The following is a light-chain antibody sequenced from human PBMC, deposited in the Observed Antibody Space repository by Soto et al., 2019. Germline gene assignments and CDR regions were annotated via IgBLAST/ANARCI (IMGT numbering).Light chain of an antibody. Sequence: DIQMTQSPSSLSASVGDRVTITCRASQDIRNYLGCYQQKPGKAPKRLIYAASSLQSGVPSRFSGSGSGTEFTLTISSLQPEDYATYYCLQHTVYPPPFGQGTKVEI. J-gene: IGKJ1*01. CDR2: AAS. V-gene: IGKV1-17*01. CDR1: QDIRNY. CDR3: LQHTVYPPP.